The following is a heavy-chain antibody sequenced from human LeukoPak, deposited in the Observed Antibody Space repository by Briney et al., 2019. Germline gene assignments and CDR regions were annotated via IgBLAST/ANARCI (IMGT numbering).Heavy chain of an antibody. Sequence: ASVKVSCKASGYIFTNFGISWVRQAPGQGLEWMGWISGYNGNTNHAQKFQGRVTMTTDTSTSTAYMELRSLRSDDTAVYHCARDSSSWFYYFYGMDVWGQGTTVTVSS. CDR2: ISGYNGNT. CDR3: ARDSSSWFYYFYGMDV. CDR1: GYIFTNFG. D-gene: IGHD6-13*01. V-gene: IGHV1-18*01. J-gene: IGHJ6*02.